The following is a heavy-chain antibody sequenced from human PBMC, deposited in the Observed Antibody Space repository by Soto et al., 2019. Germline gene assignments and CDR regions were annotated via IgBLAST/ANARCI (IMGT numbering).Heavy chain of an antibody. CDR2: IYSFGST. CDR1: GGSISPYY. J-gene: IGHJ4*02. D-gene: IGHD2-2*01. CDR3: ARHRSTVSLLDY. Sequence: SETLSLTCTVSGGSISPYYWSWIRQPPGKGLEWIGYIYSFGSTNYNASLESRVSMSADTSKNQVSLKLTSVTAADTAVYFCARHRSTVSLLDYWGLGTLVTV. V-gene: IGHV4-59*08.